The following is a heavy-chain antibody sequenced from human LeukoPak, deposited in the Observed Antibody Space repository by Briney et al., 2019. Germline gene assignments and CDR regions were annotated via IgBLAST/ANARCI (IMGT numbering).Heavy chain of an antibody. J-gene: IGHJ4*02. CDR1: GYTFTSYA. D-gene: IGHD5-18*01. CDR2: INTNTGNP. Sequence: ASVKVSCKASGYTFTSYAIHWVRQAPGQGLEWMGWINTNTGNPTYAQGFTGRFVFSLDTSVSTAYLQISSLKAEDTAVYYCARVTPLGYGYADFDYWGQGTLVTVSS. V-gene: IGHV7-4-1*02. CDR3: ARVTPLGYGYADFDY.